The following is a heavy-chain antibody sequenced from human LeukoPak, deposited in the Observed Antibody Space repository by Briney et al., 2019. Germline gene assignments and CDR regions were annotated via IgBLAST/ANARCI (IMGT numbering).Heavy chain of an antibody. D-gene: IGHD2-15*01. J-gene: IGHJ5*02. V-gene: IGHV3-74*01. CDR1: GFTLSGHW. Sequence: PGGSLRLSCAASGFTLSGHWMHWVRQAPGKGLVWVSRINSDGSTTNYADSVKGRFTISRDNAENTLYLQMNSLRVEDTAVYYCTRRVSATRWFDPWGQGTLVAVSS. CDR2: INSDGSTT. CDR3: TRRVSATRWFDP.